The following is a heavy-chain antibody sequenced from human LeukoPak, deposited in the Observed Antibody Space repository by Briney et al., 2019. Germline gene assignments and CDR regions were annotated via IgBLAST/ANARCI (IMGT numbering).Heavy chain of an antibody. CDR2: ISYDGSNK. D-gene: IGHD4-23*01. CDR3: ARGARKGDDYGGFFDY. CDR1: GFTFSSYA. V-gene: IGHV3-30*04. J-gene: IGHJ4*02. Sequence: GGSLRLSCAASGFTFSSYAMHWVRQAPGKGLEWVAVISYDGSNKYSADSVKGRFTISRDNSKNTLYMQMNSLRAEDTAVYYCARGARKGDDYGGFFDYWGQGTLVTVSS.